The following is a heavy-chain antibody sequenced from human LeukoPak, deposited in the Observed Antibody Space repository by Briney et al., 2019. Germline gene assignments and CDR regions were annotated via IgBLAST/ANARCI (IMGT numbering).Heavy chain of an antibody. CDR2: INHSGST. V-gene: IGHV4-34*01. CDR1: GGSFGGYY. D-gene: IGHD6-6*01. Sequence: PSETLSLTCAVSGGSFGGYYWSWIRPPPGKGLEWIGEINHSGSTNYNPSLKSRVTISVDTSKNQFSLKLSSVTDADTAVYYCASSIAGRPYYYYYYMDVWGKGTTVTVSS. J-gene: IGHJ6*03. CDR3: ASSIAGRPYYYYYYMDV.